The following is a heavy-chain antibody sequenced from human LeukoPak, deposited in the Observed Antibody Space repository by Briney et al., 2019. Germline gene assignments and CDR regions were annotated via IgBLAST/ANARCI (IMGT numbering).Heavy chain of an antibody. CDR3: VRDGTMDV. CDR2: ISSTTTI. Sequence: GGSLRLSCAASGFTFSSYEMNWVRQAPGKGLEWVSSISSTTTIYYADSVKGRFTISRDNAKNSLYLQMNSLRVDDTAVYYCVRDGTMDVWGQGTTVTVSS. V-gene: IGHV3-69-1*02. CDR1: GFTFSSYE. J-gene: IGHJ6*02. D-gene: IGHD1-26*01.